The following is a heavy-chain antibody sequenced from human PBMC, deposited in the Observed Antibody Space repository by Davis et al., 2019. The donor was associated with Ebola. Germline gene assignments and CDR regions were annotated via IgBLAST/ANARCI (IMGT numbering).Heavy chain of an antibody. V-gene: IGHV3-21*01. CDR1: GFTFSSYS. CDR3: ASIRYPYYDILTGYHYGMDV. J-gene: IGHJ6*02. Sequence: PGGSLRLSCAASGFTFSSYSMNWVRQAPGKGLEWVSSISSSSSYIYYADSVKGRFTISRDNAKNSLYLQMNSLRAEDTAVYYCASIRYPYYDILTGYHYGMDVWGQGTTVTVSS. CDR2: ISSSSSYI. D-gene: IGHD3-9*01.